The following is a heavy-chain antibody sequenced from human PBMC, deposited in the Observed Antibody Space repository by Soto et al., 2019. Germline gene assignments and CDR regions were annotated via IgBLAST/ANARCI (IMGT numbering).Heavy chain of an antibody. Sequence: QVQLQESGPGLVKPSETLSLTCTVSGGSVSSGSYYWSWIRQPPGKRPEWIGYIYFSGSTNYNPSLKSRVTISVDTSKNQCALQLSSVTAAATAVYYCARDNLVGRRPYPGVQDYYYYGMDVWGQGTTVTVSS. D-gene: IGHD1-1*01. J-gene: IGHJ6*02. CDR3: ARDNLVGRRPYPGVQDYYYYGMDV. CDR2: IYFSGST. V-gene: IGHV4-61*01. CDR1: GGSVSSGSYY.